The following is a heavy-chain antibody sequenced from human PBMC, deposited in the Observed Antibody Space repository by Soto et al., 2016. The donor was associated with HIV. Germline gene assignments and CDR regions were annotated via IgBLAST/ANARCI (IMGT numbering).Heavy chain of an antibody. CDR2: ISGSGISS. Sequence: EVQLLESGGDLVRPGTSLRLSCVGTEFNFKNYAMMWVRQAPGKGPDWVSGISGSGISSHYRNSVKGRFTISRDNSKNTLYLQMNSLRAEDTAMYYCAKVLEMATPDAFDIWGQGTMVTVSS. D-gene: IGHD5-12*01. CDR3: AKVLEMATPDAFDI. CDR1: EFNFKNYA. V-gene: IGHV3-23*01. J-gene: IGHJ3*02.